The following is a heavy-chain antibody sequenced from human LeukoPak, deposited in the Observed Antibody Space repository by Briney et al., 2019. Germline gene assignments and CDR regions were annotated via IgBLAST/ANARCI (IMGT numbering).Heavy chain of an antibody. CDR1: GGSISSSSYY. CDR2: IYYSGST. V-gene: IGHV4-39*01. J-gene: IGHJ3*02. CDR3: VSPWLLEAFDI. D-gene: IGHD3-22*01. Sequence: SETLSLTCTVSGGSISSSSYYWGWIRQPPGKGLEWIGSIYYSGSTYYNPSLKSRVTISVDTSKNQFSLKLSSVTAADTAVYYCVSPWLLEAFDIWGQGTMVTVSS.